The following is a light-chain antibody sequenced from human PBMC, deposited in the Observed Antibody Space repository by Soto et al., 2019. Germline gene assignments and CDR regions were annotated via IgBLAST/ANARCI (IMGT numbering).Light chain of an antibody. CDR2: AAS. Sequence: DIEMSKSPSSLSGSVGDRVTITCRASQSISSYLNWYQQKPGAAPKLLIYAASALHSGVPSRFSGSGSGTDFTLTISSRHPEDFAVYFCQQFKKYPITFGQGTRLEIK. J-gene: IGKJ5*01. V-gene: IGKV1-39*01. CDR3: QQFKKYPIT. CDR1: QSISSY.